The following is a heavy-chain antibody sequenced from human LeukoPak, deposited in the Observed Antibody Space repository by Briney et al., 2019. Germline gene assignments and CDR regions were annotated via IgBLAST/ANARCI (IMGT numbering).Heavy chain of an antibody. D-gene: IGHD2-8*02. J-gene: IGHJ2*01. CDR2: VSYSGNT. CDR1: GVSISSSSYY. Sequence: AGTLSLTCTVSGVSISSSSYYWAWIRQPPGKGLEWIGSVSYSGNTYYRSSLTSRLTISVDTSKNQFSLRLTSVTAADRAVYFCARVDLGFCTGYTCFDWYFDLWGRGTLVTIPS. CDR3: ARVDLGFCTGYTCFDWYFDL. V-gene: IGHV4-39*07.